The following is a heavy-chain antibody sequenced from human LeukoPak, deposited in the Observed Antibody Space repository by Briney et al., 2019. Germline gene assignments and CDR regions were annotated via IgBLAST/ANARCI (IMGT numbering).Heavy chain of an antibody. CDR2: IYNSGSN. CDR3: ATRGY. D-gene: IGHD3-10*01. J-gene: IGHJ4*02. CDR1: GGSISSDY. Sequence: PSETLSLTCTVSGGSISSDYWQWIRQPPGKGLEWIGYIYNSGSNNYNPSLKSRVIISIDTSKNQFSLKLTSVTAADTAVYYCATRGYWGQGTLVTVSS. V-gene: IGHV4-59*08.